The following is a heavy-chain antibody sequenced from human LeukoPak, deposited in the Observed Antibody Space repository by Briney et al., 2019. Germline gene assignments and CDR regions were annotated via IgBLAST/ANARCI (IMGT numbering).Heavy chain of an antibody. CDR2: INHSGST. V-gene: IGHV4-34*01. J-gene: IGHJ4*02. CDR1: GGSFSGYY. Sequence: PSETLSLTCAVYGGSFSGYYWSWIRQPPGKGLEWIGEINHSGSTNYNPSLKSRVTISVDTSKNQFSLKLSSVTAADTAVYYCARGRLVIIAAAVARFDYWGQGTLVTVSS. CDR3: ARGRLVIIAAAVARFDY. D-gene: IGHD6-13*01.